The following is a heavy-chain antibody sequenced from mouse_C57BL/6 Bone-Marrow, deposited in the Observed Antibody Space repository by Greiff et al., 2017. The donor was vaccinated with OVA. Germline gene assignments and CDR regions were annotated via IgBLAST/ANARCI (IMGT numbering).Heavy chain of an antibody. D-gene: IGHD1-1*01. CDR3: ARGGLLLRCPQFAY. V-gene: IGHV1-66*01. Sequence: VKLVEPGPELVKPGASVKISCKASGYSFTSYYIHWVKQRPGQGLEWIGWIYPGSGNTKYNEKFKGKATLTADTSSSTAYMQLSSLTSEDSAVYFCARGGLLLRCPQFAYWGQGTLVTVSA. CDR2: IYPGSGNT. J-gene: IGHJ3*01. CDR1: GYSFTSYY.